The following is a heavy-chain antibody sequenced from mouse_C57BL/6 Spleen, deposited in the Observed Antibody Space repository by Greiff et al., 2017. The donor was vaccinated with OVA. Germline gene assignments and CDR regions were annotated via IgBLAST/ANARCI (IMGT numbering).Heavy chain of an antibody. CDR1: GFSLSTSGMG. J-gene: IGHJ1*03. Sequence: QVTLKVCGPGILQSSQTLSLTCSFSGFSLSTSGMGVSWIRQPSGKGLEWLAHIYWDDDKRYNPSLKSRLTISKDTSRNHVFLKITSVDTADTATYYCARRGDYYGSIWYFDVWGTGTTVTVSS. D-gene: IGHD1-1*01. CDR3: ARRGDYYGSIWYFDV. CDR2: IYWDDDK. V-gene: IGHV8-12*01.